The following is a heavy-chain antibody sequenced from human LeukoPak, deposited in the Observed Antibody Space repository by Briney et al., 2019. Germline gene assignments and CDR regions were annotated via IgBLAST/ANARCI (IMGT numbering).Heavy chain of an antibody. D-gene: IGHD3-16*02. CDR2: IYTSGRT. V-gene: IGHV4-61*02. J-gene: IGHJ4*02. CDR3: ARARVIPASFDD. Sequence: SETLSLTCTVSGGSITFGSYYWTWIRQPAGKGLEWIGRIYTSGRTFYNPSLKSRVAISMDTSMNQFSLRLNSVTAADTAVYYCARARVIPASFDDWGQGALVTVSS. CDR1: GGSITFGSYY.